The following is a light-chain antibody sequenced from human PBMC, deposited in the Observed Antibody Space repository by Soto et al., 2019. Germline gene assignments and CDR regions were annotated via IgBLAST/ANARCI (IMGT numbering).Light chain of an antibody. CDR1: ESISVN. V-gene: IGKV3-15*01. J-gene: IGKJ2*01. CDR3: QQYNIWPST. Sequence: EIVMTQSPGTLSVSPGEGATLSCRASESISVNLARYQQKPGQAPKLLIFGATSRATGVPARFSGSGSVTDFSLTISSPQSEDFAVYYCQQYNIWPSTFGQGTKLEIK. CDR2: GAT.